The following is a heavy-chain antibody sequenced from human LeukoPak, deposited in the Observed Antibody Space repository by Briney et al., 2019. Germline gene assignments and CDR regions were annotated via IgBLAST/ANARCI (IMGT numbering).Heavy chain of an antibody. CDR3: ARGGPPGIAAAGPFDY. Sequence: PGGSLRLSCAASGFTFSSYSMNWVRQAPGKGLEWVSYISSSSSTIYYADSVKGRFTISRDNAKNSLYLQMNSLRAEDAAVYYCARGGPPGIAAAGPFDYWGQGTLVTVSS. D-gene: IGHD6-13*01. CDR1: GFTFSSYS. CDR2: ISSSSSTI. J-gene: IGHJ4*02. V-gene: IGHV3-48*04.